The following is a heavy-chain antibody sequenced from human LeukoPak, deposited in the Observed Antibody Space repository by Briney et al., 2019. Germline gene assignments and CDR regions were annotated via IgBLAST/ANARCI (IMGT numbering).Heavy chain of an antibody. V-gene: IGHV4-61*01. Sequence: PSETLSLTCTVSGGSASSGSYYWSWIRQPPGKGLELIGSISDSGSTNYNPSLKSRVIISVDTSKNQFSLKLSSVTAADTAVYYCARDALRGDGYNYDSWGQGTLVTVSS. J-gene: IGHJ5*01. CDR2: ISDSGST. D-gene: IGHD5-24*01. CDR3: ARDALRGDGYNYDS. CDR1: GGSASSGSYY.